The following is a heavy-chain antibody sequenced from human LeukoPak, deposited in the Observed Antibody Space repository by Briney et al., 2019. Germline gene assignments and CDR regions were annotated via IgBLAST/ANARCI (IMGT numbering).Heavy chain of an antibody. J-gene: IGHJ4*02. D-gene: IGHD4-23*01. Sequence: ASVKVSCKASGYRFTGYYIHWVRQAPGQGLEWMGWINPHSGGTKFAQKFQGRVTMTRDTSISTAYMEVSRLRSDDAAVYYCARGDYGGNSGGFDYWGQGTLVTVSS. CDR1: GYRFTGYY. CDR2: INPHSGGT. V-gene: IGHV1-2*02. CDR3: ARGDYGGNSGGFDY.